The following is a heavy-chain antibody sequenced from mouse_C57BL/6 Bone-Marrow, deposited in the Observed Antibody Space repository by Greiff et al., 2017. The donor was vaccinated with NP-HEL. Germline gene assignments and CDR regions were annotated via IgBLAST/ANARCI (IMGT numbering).Heavy chain of an antibody. J-gene: IGHJ4*01. CDR1: GFTFSDYY. CDR2: ISNGGGST. V-gene: IGHV5-12*01. Sequence: EVKLVESGGGLVQPGGSLKLSCAASGFTFSDYYMYWVRQTPEKRLEWVAYISNGGGSTYYPDTVKGRFTISRDNAKNTLYLQMSRLKSEDTAMYYCARLGGPYAMDYWGQGTSVTVSS. CDR3: ARLGGPYAMDY.